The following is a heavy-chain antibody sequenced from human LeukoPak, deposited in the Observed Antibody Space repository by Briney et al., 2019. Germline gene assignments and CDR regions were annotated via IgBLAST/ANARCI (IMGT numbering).Heavy chain of an antibody. CDR3: ARGKVLRFLEWLSPSYFDY. CDR1: GYTFTSYD. J-gene: IGHJ4*02. Sequence: ASVTVSCKASGYTFTSYDINWVRQAPGQGLEWMGWMNPNSGNTGYAQKFQGRVTIARNTSISTAYMELSSLRSEDTAVYYCARGKVLRFLEWLSPSYFDYWGQGTLVTVSS. D-gene: IGHD3-3*01. CDR2: MNPNSGNT. V-gene: IGHV1-8*03.